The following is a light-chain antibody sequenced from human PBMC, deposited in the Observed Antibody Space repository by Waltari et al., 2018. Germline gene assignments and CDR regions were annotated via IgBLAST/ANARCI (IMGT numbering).Light chain of an antibody. Sequence: QLVLTQSPSASASLGASVKLTCTLSSGHSSNVIAWLQQQPEKCPRYLRKVNSDGSQNKGDEIPARFSGASCWAARYLTISSLQSEDEADYYCQTGGHGTWVFGGGTKLTVL. CDR3: QTGGHGTWV. J-gene: IGLJ3*02. CDR1: SGHSSNV. CDR2: VNSDGSQ. V-gene: IGLV4-69*01.